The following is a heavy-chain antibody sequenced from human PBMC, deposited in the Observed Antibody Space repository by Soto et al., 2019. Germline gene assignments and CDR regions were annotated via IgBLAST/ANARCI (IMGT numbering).Heavy chain of an antibody. V-gene: IGHV3-21*01. CDR1: GFTFRSFT. CDR2: ISSNSAYI. CDR3: TRDASRDSSARGWFDP. J-gene: IGHJ5*02. Sequence: GGSLRLSCAASGFTFRSFTMNWVRQAPGKGLEWVSTISSNSAYIYYTDALRGRFTISRDNAKNSLHLQMNSLRAEDTAGYYCTRDASRDSSARGWFDPWGPGTLVTVSS. D-gene: IGHD6-13*01.